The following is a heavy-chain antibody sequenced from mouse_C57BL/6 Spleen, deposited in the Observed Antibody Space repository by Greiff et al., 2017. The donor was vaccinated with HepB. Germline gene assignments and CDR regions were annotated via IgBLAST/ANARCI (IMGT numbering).Heavy chain of an antibody. V-gene: IGHV1-4*01. CDR3: AREVHISTRSAMDY. J-gene: IGHJ4*01. CDR1: GYTFPSYT. CDR2: INPSSGDT. Sequence: QVQLKQSGAELARPGASVKMSCKASGYTFPSYTLPWVTQRPGQGLEWIGYINPSSGDTKSNQKFKDKATLTADTSSSTAYMQLSSLTSEDSAVYYCAREVHISTRSAMDYWGQGTSVTVSS. D-gene: IGHD2-14*01.